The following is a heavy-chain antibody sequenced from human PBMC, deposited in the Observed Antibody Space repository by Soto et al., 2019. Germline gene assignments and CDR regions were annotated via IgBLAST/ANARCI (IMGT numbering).Heavy chain of an antibody. CDR2: FFIGGNT. D-gene: IGHD1-1*01. CDR3: ARHIPNEYLWNYYYYGVDV. V-gene: IGHV4-39*01. CDR1: GGSLRPSTYY. Sequence: ETLPLPCTASGGSLRPSTYYWGWMRQPTGKGLEWIGSFFIGGNTYYNPSLKSRVTISVDTSKNQFSLKLSSVTAADTAVYYCARHIPNEYLWNYYYYGVDVWGQGTTVT. J-gene: IGHJ6*02.